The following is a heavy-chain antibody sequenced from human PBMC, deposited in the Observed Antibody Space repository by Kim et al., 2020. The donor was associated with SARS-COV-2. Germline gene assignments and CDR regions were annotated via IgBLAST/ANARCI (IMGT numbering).Heavy chain of an antibody. D-gene: IGHD1-20*01. Sequence: GGSLRLSCAASGFTFSNAWMSWVRQAPGKGLEWVGRIKSKTDGGTTDYAAPVKGRFTISRDDSKNTLYLQMNSLKTEDTAVYYCTTDHPNWNTVRVKGRNYYYGMDVWGQGTTVTVSS. CDR1: GFTFSNAW. CDR2: IKSKTDGGTT. CDR3: TTDHPNWNTVRVKGRNYYYGMDV. J-gene: IGHJ6*02. V-gene: IGHV3-15*01.